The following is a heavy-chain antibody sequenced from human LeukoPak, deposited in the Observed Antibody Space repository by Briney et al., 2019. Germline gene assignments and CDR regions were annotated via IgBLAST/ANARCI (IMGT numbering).Heavy chain of an antibody. CDR2: INHSGST. D-gene: IGHD3-22*01. J-gene: IGHJ4*02. CDR1: GGSFSGYY. CDR3: ACNPYYYDSSGYYYGG. Sequence: SETLSLTCAVYGGSFSGYYWSWIRQPPGKGLEWIGEINHSGSTNYNPSLKSRVTISVDTSKNQFSLKLSSVTAADTAVYYCACNPYYYDSSGYYYGGWGQGTLVTVSS. V-gene: IGHV4-34*01.